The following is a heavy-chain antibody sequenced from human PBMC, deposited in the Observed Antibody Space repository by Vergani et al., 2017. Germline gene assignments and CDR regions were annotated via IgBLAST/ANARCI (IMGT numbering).Heavy chain of an antibody. CDR1: GGSISSYY. V-gene: IGHV4-4*07. D-gene: IGHD2-2*03. J-gene: IGHJ5*02. CDR2: IYTSGST. Sequence: QVQLQESGPGLVKPSETLSLTCTVSGGSISSYYWSWIRQPAGKGLEWIGRIYTSGSTNYNPSLKSRVTISVDTSKTHFSLKLSSVTAADTAVYYCARGRRGYCSSTSCRSYXFDPWGQGTLVTVSS. CDR3: ARGRRGYCSSTSCRSYXFDP.